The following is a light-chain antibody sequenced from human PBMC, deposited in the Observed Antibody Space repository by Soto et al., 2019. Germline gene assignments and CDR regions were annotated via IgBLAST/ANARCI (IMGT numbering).Light chain of an antibody. Sequence: DIQMTQSPSTLSASVGDRVTITCRASQSISSRLAWYQQKPGKAPKLLIYDASSLDSGVPSRFSGSGSGTEFTLTISSLQPDDFATYYCQQYNNYSWTFGQGTKVEIK. CDR3: QQYNNYSWT. V-gene: IGKV1-5*01. CDR2: DAS. J-gene: IGKJ1*01. CDR1: QSISSR.